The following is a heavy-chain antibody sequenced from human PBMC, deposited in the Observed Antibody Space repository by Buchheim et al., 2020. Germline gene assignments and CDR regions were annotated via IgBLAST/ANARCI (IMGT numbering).Heavy chain of an antibody. D-gene: IGHD3-10*01. Sequence: QVQLQQWGAGLLKSSGTLSLTCAVYGGSFSDYYWSWIRQSPGKGLEWIGEINHSGSTDYNPSLKGRVTISVDTSKKQFSLKLSSVTAADTAVYYCARANMVRGLLPESYGMDVWGQGTT. CDR3: ARANMVRGLLPESYGMDV. V-gene: IGHV4-34*01. CDR1: GGSFSDYY. J-gene: IGHJ6*02. CDR2: INHSGST.